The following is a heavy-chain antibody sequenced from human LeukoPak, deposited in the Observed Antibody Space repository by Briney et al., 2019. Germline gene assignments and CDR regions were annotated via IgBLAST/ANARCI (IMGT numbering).Heavy chain of an antibody. Sequence: PGGSLRLSCAASGFTFSSYGMSWVRQAPGKGLEWVSAISGSGGSTYYADSVKGRFTISRDNSKNTLYLQMNSLRAEDTAVYYCANIITSGSDVDYWGQGTLVTVSS. CDR2: ISGSGGST. CDR3: ANIITSGSDVDY. D-gene: IGHD1-26*01. V-gene: IGHV3-23*01. CDR1: GFTFSSYG. J-gene: IGHJ4*02.